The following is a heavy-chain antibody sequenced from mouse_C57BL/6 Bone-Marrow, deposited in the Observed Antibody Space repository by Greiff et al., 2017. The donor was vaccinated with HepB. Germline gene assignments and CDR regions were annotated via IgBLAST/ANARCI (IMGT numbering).Heavy chain of an antibody. J-gene: IGHJ2*01. D-gene: IGHD1-1*01. Sequence: EVKLMESGGDLVKPGGSLKPSCAASGFTFSSYGMSWVRQTPDKRLEWVATISSGGSYTYYPDSVKGRFTISRDNAKNTLYLQMSSLKSEDTAMYYCARHPHYYGSSLDYWGQGTTLTVSS. CDR2: ISSGGSYT. CDR1: GFTFSSYG. CDR3: ARHPHYYGSSLDY. V-gene: IGHV5-6*01.